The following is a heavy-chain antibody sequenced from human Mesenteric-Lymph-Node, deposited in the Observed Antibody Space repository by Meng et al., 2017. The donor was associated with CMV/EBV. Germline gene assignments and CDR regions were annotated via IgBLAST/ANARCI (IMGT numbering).Heavy chain of an antibody. V-gene: IGHV4-39*07. D-gene: IGHD3-16*01. CDR1: GGSISSGGYF. J-gene: IGHJ4*02. CDR3: ARLPNYYEREGYDRWPEDLDYFDY. Sequence: SETLSLTCTVSGGSISSGGYFWGWIRQPPGKGLDWIASIYYRGTTNYNPSLKSRVTISIDASKNQLSLRLKSVTAADTAIYVCARLPNYYEREGYDRWPEDLDYFDYWGQGKLVTVSS. CDR2: IYYRGTT.